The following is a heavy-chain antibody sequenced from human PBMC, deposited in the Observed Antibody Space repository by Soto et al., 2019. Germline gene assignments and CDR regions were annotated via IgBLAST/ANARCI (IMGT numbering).Heavy chain of an antibody. J-gene: IGHJ6*02. Sequence: GYLRLACAAYGLTFSSYGMHWVRQAPGKGLEWVAVIWYDGSNKYYADSVKGRFTISRDNSKNTLYLQMNSLRAEDTAVYYCARERAASIYRCFYYCYVMDVSSQGTTDIV. CDR1: GLTFSSYG. CDR3: ARERAASIYRCFYYCYVMDV. V-gene: IGHV3-33*01. CDR2: IWYDGSNK. D-gene: IGHD6-25*01.